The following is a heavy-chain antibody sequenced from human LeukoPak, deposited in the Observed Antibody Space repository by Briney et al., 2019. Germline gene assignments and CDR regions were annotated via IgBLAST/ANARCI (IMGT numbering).Heavy chain of an antibody. D-gene: IGHD3-22*01. CDR2: ISSNGGST. Sequence: PGGSLRLSCSASGFTFRTYAMQWVRQAPGKGLEYVSAISSNGGSTYYADSVKGRFTISRDNANNTLYLQMSSLRAEDTAVYYCVKDDRYFYDRSGPYWGQGTLVTVSS. CDR1: GFTFRTYA. CDR3: VKDDRYFYDRSGPY. V-gene: IGHV3-64D*06. J-gene: IGHJ4*02.